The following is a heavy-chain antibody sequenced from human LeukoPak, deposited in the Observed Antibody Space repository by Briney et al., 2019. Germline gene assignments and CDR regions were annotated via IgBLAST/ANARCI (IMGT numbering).Heavy chain of an antibody. CDR1: GFTFSSYA. J-gene: IGHJ4*02. V-gene: IGHV3-30-3*01. CDR3: ARGGYYDSSGYLGPFDY. CDR2: ISYDGSNK. D-gene: IGHD3-22*01. Sequence: GRSLRLSCAASGFTFSSYAMHWVRQAPGKGLEWVAVISYDGSNKYYADSVKGRFTISRDNSKNTLYLQMNSLRAEDTAVYYCARGGYYDSSGYLGPFDYWGQGTLVTVSS.